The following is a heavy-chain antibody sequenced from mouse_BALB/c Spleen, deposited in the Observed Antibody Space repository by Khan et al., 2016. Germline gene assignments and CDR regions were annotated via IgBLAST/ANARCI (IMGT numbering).Heavy chain of an antibody. CDR1: DFSITDTY. D-gene: IGHD2-10*01. V-gene: IGHV14-3*02. J-gene: IGHJ2*02. Sequence: VQLQQPGAELVKPGASVKLSCTASDFSITDTYIHWVKQRPEQGLEWIGRIDPASDNTKYDPKFQGKATMTLDTSSNTAYLRFSSLTFEDTAVYYCARAYYGNCWGQGTSLTVSS. CDR2: IDPASDNT. CDR3: ARAYYGNC.